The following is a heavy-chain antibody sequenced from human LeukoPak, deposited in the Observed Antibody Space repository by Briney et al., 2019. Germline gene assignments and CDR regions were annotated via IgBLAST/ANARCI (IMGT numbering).Heavy chain of an antibody. CDR1: GFTFSSYW. D-gene: IGHD4-17*01. J-gene: IGHJ4*02. V-gene: IGHV3-7*01. CDR3: ASEPTVPMYYFDY. Sequence: PGGSLRLSCAASGFTFSSYWMSWVRQAPGKGLEWVANIKQDGSEKYYVDSVKGRFTISRDNAKNSLYLQMNSLRAEDTAVYYCASEPTVPMYYFDYWGQGTLVTVSS. CDR2: IKQDGSEK.